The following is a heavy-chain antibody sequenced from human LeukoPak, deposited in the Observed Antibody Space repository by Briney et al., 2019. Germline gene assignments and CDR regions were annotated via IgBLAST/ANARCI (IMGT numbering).Heavy chain of an antibody. Sequence: ASVKVSCKASGYTFTSYDINWVRQAPGQGLEWMGWVSGYNGNTNYAQKFEGRVAVTTDASTSTAYMELRGLRSEDTAVYYRARGDWFDPWGQGTLVTVSS. CDR2: VSGYNGNT. CDR3: ARGDWFDP. V-gene: IGHV1-18*01. CDR1: GYTFTSYD. D-gene: IGHD2-21*01. J-gene: IGHJ5*02.